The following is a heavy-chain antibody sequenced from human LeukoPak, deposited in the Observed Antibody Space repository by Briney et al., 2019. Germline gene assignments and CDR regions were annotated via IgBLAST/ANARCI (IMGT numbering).Heavy chain of an antibody. D-gene: IGHD1-26*01. Sequence: WASVKVSCKASGGTFSSYTISWVRQAPGQGLEWMRRIIPILGIANYAQKFQGRVTITADKSTSTAYMELSSLRSEDTAVYYCARGRRGPTSRASPPDWFDPWGQGTLVTVSS. J-gene: IGHJ5*02. CDR2: IIPILGIA. CDR1: GGTFSSYT. CDR3: ARGRRGPTSRASPPDWFDP. V-gene: IGHV1-69*02.